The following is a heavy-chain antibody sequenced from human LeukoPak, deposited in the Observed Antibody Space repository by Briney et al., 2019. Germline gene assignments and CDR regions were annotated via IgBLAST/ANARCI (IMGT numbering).Heavy chain of an antibody. CDR2: ISYDGSNK. Sequence: GGSLRLSCAASGFTFSSYAMSWVRQAPGKGLEWVAVISYDGSNKYYADSVKGRFTISRDNSKNTLYLQMNSLRAEDTAVYYCARDLQSDYYDSSGYPFDYWGQGTLVTVSS. V-gene: IGHV3-30-3*01. CDR3: ARDLQSDYYDSSGYPFDY. D-gene: IGHD3-22*01. J-gene: IGHJ4*02. CDR1: GFTFSSYA.